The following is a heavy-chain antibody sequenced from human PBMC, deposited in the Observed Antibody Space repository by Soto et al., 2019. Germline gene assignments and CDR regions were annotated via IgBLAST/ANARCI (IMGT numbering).Heavy chain of an antibody. V-gene: IGHV5-10-1*01. CDR2: IDPSDSYT. J-gene: IGHJ5*02. CDR1: GYSFTSYW. D-gene: IGHD2-2*01. Sequence: GESMKISCNGSGYSFTSYWISWVRQMPGKGLEWMGRIDPSDSYTNYSPSFQGHVTISADKSISTAYLQWSSLKASDTAMYYCARHPGADIVVVPAARGFDPWGQGTLVTVSS. CDR3: ARHPGADIVVVPAARGFDP.